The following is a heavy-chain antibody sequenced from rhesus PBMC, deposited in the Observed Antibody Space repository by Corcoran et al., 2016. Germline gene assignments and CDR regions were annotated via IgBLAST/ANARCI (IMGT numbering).Heavy chain of an antibody. J-gene: IGHJ5-2*02. V-gene: IGHV4-122*02. CDR2: ITYSGST. CDR3: ASPQQQNSLDV. CDR1: GGPISSGYDY. Sequence: QVQLQESGPGLVKPSETLSLTCAVPGGPISSGYDYWSGIRQPPGKGLEWIGYITYSGSTSYNPSLKSRVTISRDTSKNQFSLKLSSVTAADTAVYYCASPQQQNSLDVWGRGVLVTVSS. D-gene: IGHD6-19*01.